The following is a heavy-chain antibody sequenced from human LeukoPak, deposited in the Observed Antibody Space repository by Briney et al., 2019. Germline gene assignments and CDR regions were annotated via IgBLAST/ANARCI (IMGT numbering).Heavy chain of an antibody. Sequence: PGGSLRLSCVASGFTFSSYSMNWVRQAPGKGLEWVSYISYSSSTIYYADSVKGRFTISRDNAKNSMYLQMNSLRAEDTAVYYCARDQRFLEWLSDAFDIWGQGTVVTVSS. V-gene: IGHV3-48*04. CDR2: ISYSSSTI. CDR1: GFTFSSYS. D-gene: IGHD3-3*01. CDR3: ARDQRFLEWLSDAFDI. J-gene: IGHJ3*02.